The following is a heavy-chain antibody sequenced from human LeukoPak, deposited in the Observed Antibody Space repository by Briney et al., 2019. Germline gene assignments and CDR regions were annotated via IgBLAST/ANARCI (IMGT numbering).Heavy chain of an antibody. Sequence: PGGSLRLSCAASGFTFSSYAMSWVRQAPGKGLEWVSAISGSGGSTYYADSVKGRFTISRDNSKNTLYLQMNSLRAEDTAVYYCAKEGKLTVIVVVIKDYFDYWGQGTLVTVSS. D-gene: IGHD3-22*01. CDR1: GFTFSSYA. J-gene: IGHJ4*02. CDR3: AKEGKLTVIVVVIKDYFDY. CDR2: ISGSGGST. V-gene: IGHV3-23*01.